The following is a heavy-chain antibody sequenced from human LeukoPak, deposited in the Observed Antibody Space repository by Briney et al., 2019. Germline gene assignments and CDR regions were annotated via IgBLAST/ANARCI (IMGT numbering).Heavy chain of an antibody. Sequence: GRSLRLSCAASGFTFSSYSMNWVRQAPGKGLEWVSSISSSSSYIYYADSVKGRFTISRDNAKNSLYLQMNSLRAEDTAVYYCARATDDFWSGYYGYWGQGTLVTVSS. CDR1: GFTFSSYS. CDR2: ISSSSSYI. CDR3: ARATDDFWSGYYGY. J-gene: IGHJ4*02. V-gene: IGHV3-21*01. D-gene: IGHD3-3*01.